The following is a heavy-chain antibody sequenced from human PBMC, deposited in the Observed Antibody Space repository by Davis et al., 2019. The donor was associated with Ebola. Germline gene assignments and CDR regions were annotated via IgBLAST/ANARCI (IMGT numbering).Heavy chain of an antibody. D-gene: IGHD4-17*01. J-gene: IGHJ4*02. Sequence: SDPLSPTCSVQGGAFSGYYWSWIRQPPGKGLEWIGEINHIGSTNYNPSLKSRVTISVDTSKNQFSLKLSSVTAADTAVYYCARAFDDYGDHSFDYWGQGTLVTVSS. CDR1: GGAFSGYY. V-gene: IGHV4-34*01. CDR2: INHIGST. CDR3: ARAFDDYGDHSFDY.